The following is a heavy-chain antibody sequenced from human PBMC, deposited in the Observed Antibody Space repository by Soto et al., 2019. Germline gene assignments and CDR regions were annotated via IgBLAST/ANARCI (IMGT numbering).Heavy chain of an antibody. CDR1: GYTCTSYG. Sequence: GASVKVSCKASGYTCTSYGSSWVRQAPAQGLEWMGLISGYNGKTNYAQKLQVRVTMTTDTSTSTAYMELRSLRSDDTAVYYCARGGAWYYDSSGYPSPHDAFDIWGQGTMVTVSS. D-gene: IGHD3-22*01. CDR3: ARGGAWYYDSSGYPSPHDAFDI. CDR2: ISGYNGKT. V-gene: IGHV1-18*01. J-gene: IGHJ3*02.